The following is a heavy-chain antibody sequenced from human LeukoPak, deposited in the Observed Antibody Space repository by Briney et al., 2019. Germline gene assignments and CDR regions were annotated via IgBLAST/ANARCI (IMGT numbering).Heavy chain of an antibody. CDR3: AREGDSRWGELSP. CDR2: IWFDGSEQ. J-gene: IGHJ1*01. V-gene: IGHV3-33*08. D-gene: IGHD3-16*02. Sequence: GGSLRLSCAASGFTFSSYSFNWVRQAPGKGLEWVAVIWFDGSEQYYADSVKGRFIISRDNSKSTSNLQLNSLRAEDTAVYYCAREGDSRWGELSPWGQGTLVTVSS. CDR1: GFTFSSYS.